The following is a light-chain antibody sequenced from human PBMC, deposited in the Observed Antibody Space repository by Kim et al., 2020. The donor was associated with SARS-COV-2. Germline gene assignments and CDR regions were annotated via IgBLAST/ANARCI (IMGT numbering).Light chain of an antibody. V-gene: IGKV3-11*01. Sequence: PGGGATLSCRASHNVGINLAWYQQTPGQSPRLLIYDAAMRAAGIPDRFSGSGSGTDFTLTIGSLAPEDFAIYYCQQRGSWPPAVTFGGGTKVDIK. CDR3: QQRGSWPPAVT. CDR1: HNVGIN. CDR2: DAA. J-gene: IGKJ4*01.